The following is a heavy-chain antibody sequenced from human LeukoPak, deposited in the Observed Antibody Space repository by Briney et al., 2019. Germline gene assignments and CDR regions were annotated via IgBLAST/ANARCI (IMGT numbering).Heavy chain of an antibody. V-gene: IGHV1-46*01. CDR2: INPSGGSA. CDR3: ARDLSIGTSAVAFDI. D-gene: IGHD1-1*01. J-gene: IGHJ3*02. Sequence: ASVKVSCKASGYTFTDYYMHWVRQAPGQGLEWMGIINPSGGSASYAQKFQGRVTMTRDTSTSTVYMELSSLRSEDTAVYYCARDLSIGTSAVAFDIWGQGTMVTVSS. CDR1: GYTFTDYY.